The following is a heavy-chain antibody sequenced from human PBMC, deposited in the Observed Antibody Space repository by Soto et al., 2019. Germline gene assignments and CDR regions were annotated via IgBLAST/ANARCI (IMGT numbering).Heavy chain of an antibody. D-gene: IGHD2-2*01. CDR2: IIPMFGTP. CDR1: GGNFSTYA. J-gene: IGHJ6*04. CDR3: ARDRKVVPAAIRRVVYYYYCRDV. Sequence: SVKVSCKASGGNFSTYAISCVRQAPGQGLEWMGGIIPMFGTPNYAQKFQGRVTITADESTSTAYMELSSLRSEDTAVYYCARDRKVVPAAIRRVVYYYYCRDVWGKGTRVTVSS. V-gene: IGHV1-69*13.